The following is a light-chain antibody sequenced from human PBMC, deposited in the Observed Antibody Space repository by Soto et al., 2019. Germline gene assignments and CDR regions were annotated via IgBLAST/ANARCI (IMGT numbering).Light chain of an antibody. CDR1: SSNIGINA. CDR2: DNN. Sequence: QSVLTQPPSASGTPGQRVTISCSGGSSNIGINAVNWYQQLPGTAPKLLMYDNNQRPSGVPDRVSGSKSGTSASLAISGLQSEDEADYYCASWDDSLNGLLFGTGTKVTVL. J-gene: IGLJ1*01. CDR3: ASWDDSLNGLL. V-gene: IGLV1-44*01.